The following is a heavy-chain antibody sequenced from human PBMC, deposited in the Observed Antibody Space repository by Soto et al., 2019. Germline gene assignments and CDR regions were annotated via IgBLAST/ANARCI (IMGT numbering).Heavy chain of an antibody. V-gene: IGHV4-30-4*01. CDR1: GGSISRGEYY. CDR2: LYYSAST. D-gene: IGHD3-22*01. J-gene: IGHJ5*02. CDR3: AREGGEDYDSSGYWHHWFQR. Sequence: PSETLSLTCTVSGGSISRGEYYWSWVRQPPGKGLEWIVYLYYSASTYYNPSLRSRVTISVDTSRNQFSLKLSSVNASHTGVYFCAREGGEDYDSSGYWHHWFQRWGRGTLVTVSS.